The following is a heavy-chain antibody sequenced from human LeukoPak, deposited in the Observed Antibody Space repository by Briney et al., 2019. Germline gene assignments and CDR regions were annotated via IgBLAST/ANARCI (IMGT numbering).Heavy chain of an antibody. CDR1: GFTFDDYA. Sequence: GGSLRLSCAASGFTFDDYAMHWVRQAPGKGLEWVSGISWNSGSIGYADSVKGRFTISRDNAKNSLYLQMNSLRAEDTALYYCAKPLDYGGDAFDIWGQGTMVTVSS. CDR3: AKPLDYGGDAFDI. V-gene: IGHV3-9*01. CDR2: ISWNSGSI. J-gene: IGHJ3*02. D-gene: IGHD2-21*01.